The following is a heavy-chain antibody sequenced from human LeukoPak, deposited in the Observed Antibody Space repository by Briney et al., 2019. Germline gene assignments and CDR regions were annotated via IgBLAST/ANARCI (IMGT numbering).Heavy chain of an antibody. V-gene: IGHV3-23*01. D-gene: IGHD4-17*01. J-gene: IGHJ3*02. CDR2: ISDSGGST. Sequence: GGSLRLSCAASGFTFRSYAMSWDRQAPGKGLEWVSSISDSGGSTYYADSVKGRLTISRDNSKNTLYLQMNSLRAEDTAVYYCAKDRTVTMFSDDAFDIWGQGTMVTVSS. CDR3: AKDRTVTMFSDDAFDI. CDR1: GFTFRSYA.